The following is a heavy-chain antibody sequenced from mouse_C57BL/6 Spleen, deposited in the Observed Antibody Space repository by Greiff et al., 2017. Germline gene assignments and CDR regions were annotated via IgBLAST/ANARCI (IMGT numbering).Heavy chain of an antibody. CDR1: GFNIKNTY. J-gene: IGHJ2*01. CDR2: IDPANGNT. Sequence: EVQLQESVAELVRPGASVKLSCTASGFNIKNTYMHWVKQRPEQGLEWIGRIDPANGNTKYAPQFPGKAPITADTSSNTAYLQLSSLTSEDTAIYYCARDPLYYYDSSHYFDYWGQGTTLTVSA. V-gene: IGHV14-3*01. D-gene: IGHD1-1*01. CDR3: ARDPLYYYDSSHYFDY.